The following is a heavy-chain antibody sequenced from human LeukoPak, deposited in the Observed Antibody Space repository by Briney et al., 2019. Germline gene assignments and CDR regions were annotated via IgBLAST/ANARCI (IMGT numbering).Heavy chain of an antibody. CDR2: ISSSSSYI. D-gene: IGHD6-19*01. CDR3: ARDGGEQWLVHYYYYGMDV. Sequence: GGSLRLSCAASGFTFSSYSMNWVRQAPGKGLERVSSISSSSSYIYYADSVKGRFTISRDNAKNSLYLQMNSLRAEDTAVYYCARDGGEQWLVHYYYYGMDVWGQGTTVTVSS. V-gene: IGHV3-21*01. CDR1: GFTFSSYS. J-gene: IGHJ6*02.